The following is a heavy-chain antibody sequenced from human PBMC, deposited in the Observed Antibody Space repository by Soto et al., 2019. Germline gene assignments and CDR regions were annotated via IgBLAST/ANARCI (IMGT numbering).Heavy chain of an antibody. D-gene: IGHD3-3*01. J-gene: IGHJ4*02. CDR2: IYYSGST. CDR3: AGGSRHYDFWSGYFPLDY. Sequence: SETLSLTCTVSGGSISSYYWSWIRQPPGKGLEWIGYIYYSGSTNYNPSLKSRVTISVDTSKNQFSLKLSSVTAADTAVYYCAGGSRHYDFWSGYFPLDYWGQGTLVTVSS. V-gene: IGHV4-59*01. CDR1: GGSISSYY.